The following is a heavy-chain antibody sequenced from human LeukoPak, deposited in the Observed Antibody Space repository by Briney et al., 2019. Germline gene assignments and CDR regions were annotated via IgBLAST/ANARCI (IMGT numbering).Heavy chain of an antibody. Sequence: SGGSLRLSCAASGFTFSTYGMQWVRQVPGKGLEWVSYISGSSDSIKYAESVKGRFTNSRDNAKNSLYLHLNSLRAEDTAVYYCGKSRIGFSGLVDLWGQGTLVTVSS. CDR3: GKSRIGFSGLVDL. D-gene: IGHD1-26*01. CDR1: GFTFSTYG. CDR2: ISGSSDSI. V-gene: IGHV3-48*04. J-gene: IGHJ5*02.